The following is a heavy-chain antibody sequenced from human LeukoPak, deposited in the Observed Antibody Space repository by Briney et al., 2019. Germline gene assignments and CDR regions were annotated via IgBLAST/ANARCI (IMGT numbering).Heavy chain of an antibody. Sequence: GGSLRLSCAASGFTVSSNYMSWVRQAPGKGLEWVSVIYSGGSTYYADSVKGRFTISRDNSKNTLYLQMNSLRAEDTAVYYCAKDPYITGTTGWFDPWGQGTLVTVSS. CDR2: IYSGGST. CDR3: AKDPYITGTTGWFDP. D-gene: IGHD1-7*01. J-gene: IGHJ5*02. CDR1: GFTVSSNY. V-gene: IGHV3-53*01.